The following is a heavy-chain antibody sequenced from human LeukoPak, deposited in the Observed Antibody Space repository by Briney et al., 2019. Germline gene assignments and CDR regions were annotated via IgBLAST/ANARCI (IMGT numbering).Heavy chain of an antibody. V-gene: IGHV1-18*01. CDR2: ISAYNGNT. CDR1: GYTFTSYG. D-gene: IGHD3-3*01. Sequence: ASVKVSCKASGYTFTSYGISWVRQAPGQGLEWMGWISAYNGNTNYAQKLQGRVTMTTDTSTSTACMELRSLRSDDTAVYYCARAPARDEFGVVTPWGQGTLVTVSS. J-gene: IGHJ5*02. CDR3: ARAPARDEFGVVTP.